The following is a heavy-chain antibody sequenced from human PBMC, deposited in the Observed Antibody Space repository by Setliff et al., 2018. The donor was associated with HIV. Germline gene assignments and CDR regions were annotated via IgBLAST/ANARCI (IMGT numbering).Heavy chain of an antibody. V-gene: IGHV4-4*08. Sequence: PSETLSLTCAVSSGSISSYYWSWIRQPPGKGLEWIGSIYTSGSTNYNPSLKSRLTISLDTKNQFSLKLSSVTAADTAVYYCARGGSGNSYNGAFDYWGQGTLVTVSS. CDR3: ARGGSGNSYNGAFDY. CDR2: IYTSGST. D-gene: IGHD3-10*01. J-gene: IGHJ4*02. CDR1: SGSISSYY.